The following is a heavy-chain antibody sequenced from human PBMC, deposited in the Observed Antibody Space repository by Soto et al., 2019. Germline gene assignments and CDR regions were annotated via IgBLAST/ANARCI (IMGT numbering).Heavy chain of an antibody. V-gene: IGHV4-34*01. CDR2: INHSGST. J-gene: IGHJ4*02. CDR3: ARVSSSFPPYYFDY. Sequence: SEPLSLTCTVAGGSISSHYWSWIRQPPGKGLEWIGEINHSGSTNYNPSLKSRVTISVDTSKNQFSLKLSSVTAADTAVYYCARVSSSFPPYYFDYWGQGTLVTVSS. D-gene: IGHD6-13*01. CDR1: GGSISSHY.